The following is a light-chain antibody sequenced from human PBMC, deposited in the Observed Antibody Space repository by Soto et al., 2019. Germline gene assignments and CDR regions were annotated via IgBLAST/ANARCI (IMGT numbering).Light chain of an antibody. Sequence: QSVLTQPPSASGTPGQRVTISCSGSSSNIERNAINWYQQLPGTAPKLLIYSNYRRPSGVPDRFSGSKSGTSASLAISGLQSEDEAGYYCAAWDDSLNGPVFGGGTKLTVL. V-gene: IGLV1-44*01. J-gene: IGLJ3*02. CDR3: AAWDDSLNGPV. CDR1: SSNIERNA. CDR2: SNY.